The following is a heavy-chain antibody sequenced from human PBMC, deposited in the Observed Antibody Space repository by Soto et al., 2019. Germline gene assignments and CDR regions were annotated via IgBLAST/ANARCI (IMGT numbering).Heavy chain of an antibody. CDR1: GFTFSDYW. CDR3: ARDRAVYNRGCPGY. CDR2: IKQDGSER. Sequence: EVQLVESGGGLVQPGGSLRLSCAASGFTFSDYWMSWVRQTPGRGLEWVANIKQDGSERYYMASVKGRFTISRDNAKNSLYLHMNSLTSEDTAVYYCARDRAVYNRGCPGYWGQGTLVTVSS. V-gene: IGHV3-7*01. J-gene: IGHJ4*02. D-gene: IGHD6-19*01.